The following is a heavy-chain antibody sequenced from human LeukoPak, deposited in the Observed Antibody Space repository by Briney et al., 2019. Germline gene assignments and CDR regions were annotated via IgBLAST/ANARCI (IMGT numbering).Heavy chain of an antibody. J-gene: IGHJ3*02. CDR2: IYPGDSGT. CDR3: ARPRDGCITNAFDI. CDR1: GYSFTTYW. D-gene: IGHD5-24*01. V-gene: IGHV5-51*01. Sequence: GESLKISCRGSGYSFTTYWIAWVRQMPGKGLERMGIIYPGDSGTRYSPSFQGQVTISADKSIGTAYLQWSSLEASDTAMYYCARPRDGCITNAFDIWGQGTMVTVSS.